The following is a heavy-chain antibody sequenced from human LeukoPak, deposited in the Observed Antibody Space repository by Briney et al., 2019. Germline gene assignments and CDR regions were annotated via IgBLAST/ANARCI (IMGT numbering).Heavy chain of an antibody. CDR2: ISSSGSTK. D-gene: IGHD3-10*01. J-gene: IGHJ4*02. Sequence: PGGSLRLSCAASGFTDTDYYMNWIRQAPGKGLEWISFISSSGSTKYYADSVKGRFTISRDTTKNSLYLQMNSQRAEDTAVYYCARERTPKHYYGSGSYDRYFDHWGQGTLVTVSS. CDR1: GFTDTDYY. V-gene: IGHV3-11*04. CDR3: ARERTPKHYYGSGSYDRYFDH.